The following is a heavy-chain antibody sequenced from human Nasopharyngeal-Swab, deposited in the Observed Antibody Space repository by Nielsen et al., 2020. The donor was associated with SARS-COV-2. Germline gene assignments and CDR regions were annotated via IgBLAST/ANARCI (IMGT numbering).Heavy chain of an antibody. Sequence: WVRQAPGQGLEWMGRINPNSGATNYAQDFQGRVTMTRDTSISTAYMELSRLRSGDTAVYYCARVGCSTSSCLNWFDPWGQGSPVTVSS. J-gene: IGHJ5*02. CDR2: INPNSGAT. CDR3: ARVGCSTSSCLNWFDP. V-gene: IGHV1-2*06. D-gene: IGHD2-2*01.